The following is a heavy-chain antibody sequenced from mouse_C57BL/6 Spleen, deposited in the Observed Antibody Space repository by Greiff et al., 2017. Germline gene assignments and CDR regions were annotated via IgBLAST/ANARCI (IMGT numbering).Heavy chain of an antibody. D-gene: IGHD1-1*01. CDR1: GYTFTSYW. CDR3: ARGGLGITTVVAPMDY. CDR2: IDPNSGGT. V-gene: IGHV1-72*01. Sequence: VQLQQPGAELVKPGASVKLSCKASGYTFTSYWMHWVKQRPGRGLEWIGRIDPNSGGTKYNEKFKSKATLTADKPSSTAYMQLSSLTSEDSAVYYCARGGLGITTVVAPMDYWGQGTSVTVSS. J-gene: IGHJ4*01.